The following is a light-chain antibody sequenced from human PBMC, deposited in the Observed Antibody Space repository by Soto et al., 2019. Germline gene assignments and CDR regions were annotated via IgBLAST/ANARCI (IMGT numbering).Light chain of an antibody. V-gene: IGKV1-5*03. Sequence: DIQMAQPPSTLSASVGDRVTVTCGPSQDIGTWLAWYQQKPEKAPKVLIYRASHLESGVPSRFSASGSGTEFSLTINSLQPDDFATYYCKQYHIYSWTFGQGTKVDIK. CDR2: RAS. CDR1: QDIGTW. J-gene: IGKJ1*01. CDR3: KQYHIYSWT.